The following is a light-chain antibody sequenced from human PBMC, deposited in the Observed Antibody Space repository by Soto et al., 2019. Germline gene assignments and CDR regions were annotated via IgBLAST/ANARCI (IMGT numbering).Light chain of an antibody. Sequence: EIVLTQGPGTLSLSPGARATLSYRPSQTITSSYLAWYQQKTGQAPRVLIYGASNRATGIPERFSGSWYGTDFNLTISRLEPEDFAVYYCQQYGSSPRTFGQGTKVDI. J-gene: IGKJ1*01. CDR1: QTITSSY. V-gene: IGKV3-20*01. CDR3: QQYGSSPRT. CDR2: GAS.